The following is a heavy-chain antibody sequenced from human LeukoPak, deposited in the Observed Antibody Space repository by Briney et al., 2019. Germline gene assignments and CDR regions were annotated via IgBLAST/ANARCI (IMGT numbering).Heavy chain of an antibody. D-gene: IGHD3-10*01. J-gene: IGHJ3*02. CDR2: ISASGDRT. CDR3: ARDRLWFGELLSREDAFDI. Sequence: GGSLRLSCAASGFTFSNYAMTWVRQAPGKGLEWVSSISASGDRTYYTESVKGRFTVSRDNSKNTLYLQMNSLRAEDTAVYYCARDRLWFGELLSREDAFDIWGQGTMVTVSS. V-gene: IGHV3-23*01. CDR1: GFTFSNYA.